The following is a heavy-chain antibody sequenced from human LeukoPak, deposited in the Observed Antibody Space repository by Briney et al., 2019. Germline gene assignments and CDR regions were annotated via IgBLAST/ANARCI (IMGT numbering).Heavy chain of an antibody. CDR3: ARRLGSNAFDI. Sequence: ASVKVSCKASGYTFTSYYMHWVRQAPGQGLEWMGIINPSGGSTSYAQKFQGRVTMTRDTSISTAYMELSRLRSDDTAVYYCARRLGSNAFDIWGQGTMVTVSS. CDR2: INPSGGST. D-gene: IGHD2-21*01. CDR1: GYTFTSYY. J-gene: IGHJ3*02. V-gene: IGHV1-46*01.